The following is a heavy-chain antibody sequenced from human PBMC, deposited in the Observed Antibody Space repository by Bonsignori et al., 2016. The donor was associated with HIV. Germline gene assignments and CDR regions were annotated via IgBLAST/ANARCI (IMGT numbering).Heavy chain of an antibody. V-gene: IGHV3-48*03. D-gene: IGHD4-17*01. Sequence: EVQLVESGGGLVQPGGSLRLSCAASGFTFSSYEMNWVRQAPGKGLEWLSYISSSGSSLYYAASVKGRFTISRDNAKNSLYLQMNSLRAEDTAFYYCAREGRYGDLDYWGPG. CDR2: ISSSGSSL. J-gene: IGHJ4*03. CDR3: AREGRYGDLDY. CDR1: GFTFSSYE.